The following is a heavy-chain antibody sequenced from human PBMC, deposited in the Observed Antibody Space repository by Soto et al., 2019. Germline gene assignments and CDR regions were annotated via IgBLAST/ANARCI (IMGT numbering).Heavy chain of an antibody. CDR3: ARMGLWFGEQPDDY. D-gene: IGHD3-10*01. CDR2: INAGNGNT. Sequence: QVQLVQSGAEVKKPGASVKVSCKASGYTFTSYAMHWVHQAPGQRLEWMGWINAGNGNTKYSQKFQGRVTITRDTSASTAYMELSSLRSEDTAVYYCARMGLWFGEQPDDYWGQGTLVTVSS. J-gene: IGHJ4*02. CDR1: GYTFTSYA. V-gene: IGHV1-3*01.